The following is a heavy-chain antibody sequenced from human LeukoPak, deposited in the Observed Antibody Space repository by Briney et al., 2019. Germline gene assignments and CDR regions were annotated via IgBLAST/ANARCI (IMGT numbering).Heavy chain of an antibody. Sequence: GGSLRLSCAASGFTFSSYAMHWVRQAPGKGLEWVAVISYDGSNKYYADSVKGRFTISRDNSKNTLYLQMNSLRAEDTAVYYCARLVDTAMAWGQGTLVTVSS. CDR3: ARLVDTAMA. CDR2: ISYDGSNK. D-gene: IGHD5-18*01. CDR1: GFTFSSYA. J-gene: IGHJ5*02. V-gene: IGHV3-30-3*01.